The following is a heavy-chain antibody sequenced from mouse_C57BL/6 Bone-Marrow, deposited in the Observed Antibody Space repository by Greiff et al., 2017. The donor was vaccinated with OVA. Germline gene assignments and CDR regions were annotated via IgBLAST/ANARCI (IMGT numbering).Heavy chain of an antibody. CDR1: GFTFSDFY. CDR3: ARDAPTVGGGYFDV. V-gene: IGHV7-1*01. D-gene: IGHD1-1*01. J-gene: IGHJ1*03. CDR2: SRNKANDYTT. Sequence: EVKVVESGGGLVQSGRSLRLSCATSGFTFSDFYMEWVRQAPGKGLEWIAASRNKANDYTTEYSASVKGRFIVSRDTSQSILYLQMNALRAEDTAMYYCARDAPTVGGGYFDVWGTGTTVTVSS.